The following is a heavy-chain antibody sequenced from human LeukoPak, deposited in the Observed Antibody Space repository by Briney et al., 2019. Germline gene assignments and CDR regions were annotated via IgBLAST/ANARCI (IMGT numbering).Heavy chain of an antibody. CDR2: TYYSGST. D-gene: IGHD5-18*01. Sequence: SETLSLTCTVSGGSISSSSYSWGWIRQPPGKGLEWIGSTYYSGSTYYNPSLKSRVTISVDTSKNQFSLKLSSVTAADTAVYYCARESVDTAMVLDAFDIWGQGTMVTVSS. CDR1: GGSISSSSYS. CDR3: ARESVDTAMVLDAFDI. V-gene: IGHV4-39*02. J-gene: IGHJ3*02.